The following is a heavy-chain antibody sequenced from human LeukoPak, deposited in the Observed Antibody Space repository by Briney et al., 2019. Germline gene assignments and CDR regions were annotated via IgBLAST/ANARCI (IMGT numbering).Heavy chain of an antibody. CDR2: INHSGST. CDR1: GGSFSGFY. J-gene: IGHJ6*04. V-gene: IGHV4-34*01. D-gene: IGHD2-2*01. CDR3: AREGIVVLPAAPLDV. Sequence: PSETLSLTCAVDGGSFSGFYWSWIRQPPGKGLEWIGEINHSGSTNYNPSLKSRVTISVDTSKNQFSLKLTSVTAADTAVYYCAREGIVVLPAAPLDVWGKGTTVTVSS.